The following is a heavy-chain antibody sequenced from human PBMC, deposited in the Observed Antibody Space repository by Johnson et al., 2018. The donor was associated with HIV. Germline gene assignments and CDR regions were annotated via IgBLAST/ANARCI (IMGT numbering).Heavy chain of an antibody. CDR2: IYSGGST. D-gene: IGHD4-11*01. Sequence: VQLVESGGGVVRPGGSLRLSCTASGFTFDDYGMSWVRQAPGKGLEWVSVIYSGGSTYYADSVKGRFTISRENAKNSLYLQMNSLRAGDTAVYYCARETVTSGAFDIWGQGTMVTVSS. CDR1: GFTFDDYG. J-gene: IGHJ3*02. CDR3: ARETVTSGAFDI. V-gene: IGHV3-20*04.